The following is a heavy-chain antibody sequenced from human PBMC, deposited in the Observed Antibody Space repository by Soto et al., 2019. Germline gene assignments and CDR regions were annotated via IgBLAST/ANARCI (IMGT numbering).Heavy chain of an antibody. D-gene: IGHD3-22*01. V-gene: IGHV1-69*12. Sequence: QVQLVQSGAEVKKPGSSVKVSCKASGGTFSSYAISWVRQAPGQGLEWMGGIIPIFGTANYAQKFQGRVTITADESTSTDYMELSSLRSEDTAVYYCARDRLYYYDSSGYCFVYWGQGTLVTVSS. J-gene: IGHJ4*02. CDR3: ARDRLYYYDSSGYCFVY. CDR1: GGTFSSYA. CDR2: IIPIFGTA.